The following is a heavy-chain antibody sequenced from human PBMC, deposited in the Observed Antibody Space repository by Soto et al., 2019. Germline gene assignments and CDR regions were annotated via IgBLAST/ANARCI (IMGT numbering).Heavy chain of an antibody. CDR2: INHSGGT. Sequence: SETLSLTCTVYGGSFSGYYWSWIRQPPGKGLEWIGEINHSGGTNYNPSLKSRVTISVDTSKNQFSLKLSSVTAADTAVYYCARTGASTSLSFFDYWGQGTLVTVS. D-gene: IGHD3-16*01. CDR3: ARTGASTSLSFFDY. CDR1: GGSFSGYY. J-gene: IGHJ4*02. V-gene: IGHV4-34*01.